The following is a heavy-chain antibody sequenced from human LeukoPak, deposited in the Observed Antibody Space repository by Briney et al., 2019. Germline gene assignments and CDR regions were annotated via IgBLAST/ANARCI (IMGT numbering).Heavy chain of an antibody. CDR3: ARLVTMVRGVIGETDY. J-gene: IGHJ4*02. V-gene: IGHV5-51*01. Sequence: GESLKISCKGSGCSFTSYWIGWVRQMPGKGLEWMGIIYPGDSDTRYSPSFQGQVTISADKSISTAYLQWSSLKASDTAMYYCARLVTMVRGVIGETDYWGQGTLVTVSS. CDR2: IYPGDSDT. CDR1: GCSFTSYW. D-gene: IGHD3-10*01.